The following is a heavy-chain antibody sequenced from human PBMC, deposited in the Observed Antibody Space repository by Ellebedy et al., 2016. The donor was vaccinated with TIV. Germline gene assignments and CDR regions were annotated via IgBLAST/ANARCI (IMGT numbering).Heavy chain of an antibody. CDR3: AEGRSGWYYFDY. CDR2: INQSGRT. J-gene: IGHJ4*02. Sequence: SETLSLTCAVYGGSFSGYYWSWIRQPPGKGLEWIGEINQSGRTNYNPSLDKGRVTISADTSKNQFSLRLSSVTAADTAVYYCAEGRSGWYYFDYWGQGTPVTVSS. V-gene: IGHV4-34*01. D-gene: IGHD6-19*01. CDR1: GGSFSGYY.